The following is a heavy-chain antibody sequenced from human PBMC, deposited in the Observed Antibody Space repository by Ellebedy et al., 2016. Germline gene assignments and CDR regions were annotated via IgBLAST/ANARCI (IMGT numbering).Heavy chain of an antibody. CDR1: GFTFSTYW. D-gene: IGHD2/OR15-2a*01. CDR2: IEFDGSST. J-gene: IGHJ4*02. V-gene: IGHV3-74*01. Sequence: GESLKISCAASGFTFSTYWMHWVRQAPGKGLVWVSRIEFDGSSTTYADSVKGRFTISRDNSKNTLFLQMDKLGVDDTAVYYCARVGVYGVSYYFDFWGQGTLVTVSS. CDR3: ARVGVYGVSYYFDF.